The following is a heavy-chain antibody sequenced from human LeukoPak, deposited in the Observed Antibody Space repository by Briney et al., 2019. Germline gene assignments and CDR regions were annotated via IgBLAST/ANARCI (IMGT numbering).Heavy chain of an antibody. CDR1: GGSFSGYY. CDR2: INHSGST. CDR3: ARAVVNGFGP. V-gene: IGHV4-34*01. Sequence: SETLSLTCAVYGGSFSGYYWSWIRQPPGKGLEWIGEINHSGSTNYNPSLKSRVTISVDTSKNQFSLKLSSVTAADTAVYYCARAVVNGFGPWGQGTLVTVSS. J-gene: IGHJ5*02. D-gene: IGHD2-8*02.